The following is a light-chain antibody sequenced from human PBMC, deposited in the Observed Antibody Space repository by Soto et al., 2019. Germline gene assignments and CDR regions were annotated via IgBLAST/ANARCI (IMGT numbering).Light chain of an antibody. CDR3: QQYGNSPMS. V-gene: IGKV3-20*01. CDR2: GVS. J-gene: IGKJ5*01. CDR1: QTVSNRY. Sequence: ETVLTQSPGTLSLSPGERATLSCRASQTVSNRYLAWYQHKAGQAPRLLISGVSSRATGIPDRFSGSGSGTDFTLTISRLEPEDFALYYCQQYGNSPMSFGQGTRLAIK.